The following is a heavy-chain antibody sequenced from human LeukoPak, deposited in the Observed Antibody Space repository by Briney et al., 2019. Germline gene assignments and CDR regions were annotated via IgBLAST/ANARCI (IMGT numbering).Heavy chain of an antibody. J-gene: IGHJ4*02. CDR1: GGSISSSSDY. D-gene: IGHD3-10*01. V-gene: IGHV4-39*07. Sequence: SETLSLTCTVSGGSISSSSDYWGWIRQPPGKGLEWIGSIYYSGSTYYNPSLKSRVTISVDTSKNQFSLKLSSVTAADTAVYYCARVVARGAGLFDYWGQGTLVTVSS. CDR2: IYYSGST. CDR3: ARVVARGAGLFDY.